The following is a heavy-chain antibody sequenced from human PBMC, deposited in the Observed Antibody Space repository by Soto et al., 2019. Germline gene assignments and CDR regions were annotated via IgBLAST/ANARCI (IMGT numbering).Heavy chain of an antibody. CDR1: GDSISSGNKY. V-gene: IGHV4-30-4*01. J-gene: IGHJ6*02. CDR3: ARVPSPFDYYYAMDV. CDR2: IFSSGTT. D-gene: IGHD3-16*01. Sequence: SETLSLTCTVSGDSISSGNKYWSWIRQPPGKGLEWIGYIFSSGTTYYNPSLKSRLTMSLDASQNQFSLKLNSLTDADTAVYFCARVPSPFDYYYAMDVWGQGTAVTVSS.